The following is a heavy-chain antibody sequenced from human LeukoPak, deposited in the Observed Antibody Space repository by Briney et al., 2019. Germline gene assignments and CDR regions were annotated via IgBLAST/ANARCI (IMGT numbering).Heavy chain of an antibody. V-gene: IGHV3-11*01. J-gene: IGHJ4*02. CDR3: AREGPGHGYNAVWLDY. CDR2: ISSSGSTI. Sequence: GGSLRLSCAASGFTFSDYYMSWIRQAPGKGLEWVSYISSSGSTIYYADSVEGRFTISRDNAKNSLYLQMNSLRAEDTAVYYCAREGPGHGYNAVWLDYWGQGTLVTVSS. CDR1: GFTFSDYY. D-gene: IGHD5-24*01.